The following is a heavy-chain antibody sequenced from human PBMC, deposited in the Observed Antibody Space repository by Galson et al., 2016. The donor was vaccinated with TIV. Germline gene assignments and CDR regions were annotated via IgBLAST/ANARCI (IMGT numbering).Heavy chain of an antibody. J-gene: IGHJ4*02. CDR1: GFTFSSYG. CDR2: ISYDGSDQ. Sequence: SLRLSCAASGFTFSSYGFHWVRQAPGKGLEWIAFISYDGSDQNYADSVKGRFTISRDRSKSTLYLQMRSLRAEDTALYCCARVRDSYYFDSWGQGTLVTVSS. CDR3: ARVRDSYYFDS. D-gene: IGHD2-21*02. V-gene: IGHV3-30*04.